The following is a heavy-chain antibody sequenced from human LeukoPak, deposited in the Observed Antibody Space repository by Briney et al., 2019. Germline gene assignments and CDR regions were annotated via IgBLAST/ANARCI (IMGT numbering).Heavy chain of an antibody. V-gene: IGHV3-23*01. CDR3: AKDIYYGRVYYYGMDV. CDR2: ISGSDDST. CDR1: GFTFSSYA. D-gene: IGHD3-10*01. J-gene: IGHJ6*02. Sequence: GGSLRLSCAASGFTFSSYAMSWVRQAPGKGLEWVSIISGSDDSTYYADSVKGRFTISRDNAKNSLYLQMNSLRAEDTALYYCAKDIYYGRVYYYGMDVWGQGTTVTVSS.